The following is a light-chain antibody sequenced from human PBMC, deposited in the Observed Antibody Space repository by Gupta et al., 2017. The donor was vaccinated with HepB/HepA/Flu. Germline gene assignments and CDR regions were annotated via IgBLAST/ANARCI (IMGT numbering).Light chain of an antibody. V-gene: IGKV3-11*01. CDR1: QSVSSY. CDR2: DAS. J-gene: IGKJ4*01. CDR3: QQRSNWPPGHT. Sequence: EIVLTQSQATLSLSPGERATLSCRASQSVSSYLAWYQQKPGQAPRLLIYDASNRATGIPARFSGSGSGTDFTLTISSREPEDVAVYYCQQRSNWPPGHTFGGGTKVEIK.